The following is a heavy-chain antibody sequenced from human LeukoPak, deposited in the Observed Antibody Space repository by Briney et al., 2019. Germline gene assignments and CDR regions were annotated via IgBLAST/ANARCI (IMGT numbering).Heavy chain of an antibody. Sequence: PGGSLRLSCAASGFTFSDFWMHWVRQAPGKGLVWVSRINSGGTVTNYADSVKGRLTISRDNSKTTLYLQMNSLRADDTAVYYCAKDQAIFGVVPDAFDIWGQGTMVTVSS. CDR1: GFTFSDFW. J-gene: IGHJ3*02. D-gene: IGHD3-3*01. CDR3: AKDQAIFGVVPDAFDI. V-gene: IGHV3-74*01. CDR2: INSGGTVT.